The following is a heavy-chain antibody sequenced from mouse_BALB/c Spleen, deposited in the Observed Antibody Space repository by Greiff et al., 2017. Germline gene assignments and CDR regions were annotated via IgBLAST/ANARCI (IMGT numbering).Heavy chain of an antibody. D-gene: IGHD4-1*01. CDR3: ARNFLGWENFDY. Sequence: VKLQESGPGLVPPSQSLSIPCTVSGFSLTSYGVHWVRQSPGKGLEWLGVIWSGGSTDYNAAFISRLSISKDNSKSQVFFKMNSLQADDTAIYYCARNFLGWENFDYWGQGTTLTVSA. CDR2: IWSGGST. J-gene: IGHJ2*01. V-gene: IGHV2-4-1*01. CDR1: GFSLTSYG.